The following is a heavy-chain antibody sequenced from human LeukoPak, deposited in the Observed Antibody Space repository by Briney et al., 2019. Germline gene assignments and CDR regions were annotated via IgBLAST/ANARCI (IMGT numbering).Heavy chain of an antibody. CDR1: GFSFSSYA. CDR3: ARPSRIGYSNGSVLQH. Sequence: PGGSLRLSCAGSGFSFSSYAMSWVRQAPGKGLEWVSAISGSGGSTYYADSVKGRFNISRDNSKNTLYLQMNSLRAEDTAVYYCARPSRIGYSNGSVLQHWGQGTLVTVSS. CDR2: ISGSGGST. V-gene: IGHV3-23*01. D-gene: IGHD4-11*01. J-gene: IGHJ1*01.